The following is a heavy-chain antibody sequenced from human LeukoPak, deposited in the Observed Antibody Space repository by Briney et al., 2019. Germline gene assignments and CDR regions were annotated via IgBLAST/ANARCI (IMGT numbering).Heavy chain of an antibody. J-gene: IGHJ4*02. D-gene: IGHD1-26*01. CDR3: ARNEKWGRDY. CDR2: IVQDGSQK. V-gene: IGHV3-7*03. CDR1: GLTFSSHW. Sequence: PGGSLRLSCAASGLTFSSHWVSWVRQAPGKGLEWVANIVQDGSQKYYVDSVKGRFTISRDNGKNSLYLQMNSLRAEDTAVYYCARNEKWGRDYWGQGTLVTVSS.